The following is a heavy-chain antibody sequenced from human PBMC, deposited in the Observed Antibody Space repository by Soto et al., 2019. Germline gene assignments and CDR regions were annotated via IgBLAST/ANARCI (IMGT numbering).Heavy chain of an antibody. V-gene: IGHV1-8*01. CDR2: MNPNSGNT. Sequence: ASVKVSCKASGYTFTSYDINWVRQATGQGLEWMGWMNPNSGNTGYAQKFQGRVTMTRNTSISTAYMELSSLRSEDTAVYYCARGDSTVTDYYYMDVWGQGTSVPVSS. J-gene: IGHJ6*03. CDR1: GYTFTSYD. D-gene: IGHD4-17*01. CDR3: ARGDSTVTDYYYMDV.